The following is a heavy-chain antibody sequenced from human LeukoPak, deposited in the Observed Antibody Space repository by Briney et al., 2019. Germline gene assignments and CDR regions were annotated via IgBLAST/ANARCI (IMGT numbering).Heavy chain of an antibody. CDR1: GGSISSGSW. CDR3: ARGGDYRFDY. V-gene: IGHV4-4*02. D-gene: IGHD4-17*01. CDR2: IHHSGST. Sequence: SGTLSLTCTVSGGSISSGSWWGWIRQPPGKGLEWIGEIHHSGSTNYNPSLKSRVTLSVDKSKNQLSLRLTSVTAADTAVYYCARGGDYRFDYWGQGTLVTVSS. J-gene: IGHJ4*02.